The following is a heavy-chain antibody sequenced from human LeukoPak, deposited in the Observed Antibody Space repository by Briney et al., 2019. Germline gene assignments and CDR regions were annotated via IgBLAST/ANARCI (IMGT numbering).Heavy chain of an antibody. D-gene: IGHD3-16*01. CDR2: ISGSGGST. CDR3: AKQMSTVTFTPFDY. V-gene: IGHV3-23*01. Sequence: GGSLRLSRAASGFTLRRHAMSWVPEAPGKGLEGVSAISGSGGSTDYVDSVNGRFTISRDNSKTTLNLQMNSLRADDTAVYYCAKQMSTVTFTPFDYWGQGTLVTVSS. CDR1: GFTLRRHA. J-gene: IGHJ4*02.